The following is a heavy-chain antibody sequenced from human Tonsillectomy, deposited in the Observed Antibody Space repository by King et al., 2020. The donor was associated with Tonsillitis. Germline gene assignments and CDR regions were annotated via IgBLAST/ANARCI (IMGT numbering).Heavy chain of an antibody. D-gene: IGHD3-3*01. CDR1: GFTFSSYD. V-gene: IGHV3-23*03. CDR2: IYSGGSST. Sequence: QLVQSGGGLVQPGGSLRLSCAASGFTFSSYDMSWVRQAPGKGLEWVSVIYSGGSSTYYADSVKGRFTISRDNSKNTLYLQMNSLRADDTAVYYCAKDGGGSYFDYWGQGTLVTVSS. CDR3: AKDGGGSYFDY. J-gene: IGHJ4*02.